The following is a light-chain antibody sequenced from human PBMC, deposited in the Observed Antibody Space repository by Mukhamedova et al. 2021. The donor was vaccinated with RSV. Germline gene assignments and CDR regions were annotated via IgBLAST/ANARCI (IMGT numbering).Light chain of an antibody. CDR1: Y. Sequence: YACWYQQKPGQSPVLVIYQDSKRPSGIPERFSGSNSGNTATLTISGTQAMDEADYYCQAWDSSTANWVFGGGTKLTVL. CDR2: QDS. CDR3: QAWDSSTANWV. J-gene: IGLJ3*02. V-gene: IGLV3-1*01.